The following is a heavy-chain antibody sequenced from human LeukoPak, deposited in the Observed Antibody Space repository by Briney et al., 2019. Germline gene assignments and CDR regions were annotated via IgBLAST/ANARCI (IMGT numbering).Heavy chain of an antibody. CDR1: GGSISSYY. J-gene: IGHJ4*02. Sequence: SETLSLTCAVSGGSISSYYWSWIRQPPGRGLEWIGSIHYSGSTSYNSSLKSRVTMSIDTSKNQFSLKLSSVTPADTAVYYCARQVYSSSWSYYFEYWGQGILVTVSS. D-gene: IGHD6-13*01. CDR2: IHYSGST. CDR3: ARQVYSSSWSYYFEY. V-gene: IGHV4-59*01.